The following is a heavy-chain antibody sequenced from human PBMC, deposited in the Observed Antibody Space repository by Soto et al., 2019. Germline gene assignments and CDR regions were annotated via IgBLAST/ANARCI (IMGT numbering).Heavy chain of an antibody. CDR3: ARDGPFEYSSSPPFDY. D-gene: IGHD6-6*01. CDR1: GYTFTSYG. Sequence: GASVKVSCKASGYTFTSYGISWVRQAPGQGLEWMGWISAYNGNTNYAQKLQGRVTMTTDTSTSTAYMELRSLRSDDTAVYYCARDGPFEYSSSPPFDYWGQGTLVTVSS. J-gene: IGHJ4*02. CDR2: ISAYNGNT. V-gene: IGHV1-18*01.